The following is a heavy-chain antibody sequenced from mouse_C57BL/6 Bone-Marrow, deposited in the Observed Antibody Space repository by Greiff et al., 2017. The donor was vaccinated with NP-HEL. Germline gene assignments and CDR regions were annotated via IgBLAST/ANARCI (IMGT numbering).Heavy chain of an antibody. V-gene: IGHV1-55*01. J-gene: IGHJ2*01. D-gene: IGHD1-1*01. Sequence: VQLQPPGAELVKPGASVKMSCKASGYTFTSYWITWVKQRPGQGLEWIGDIYPGSGSTNYNEKFKSKATLTVDTSSSTAYMQLSSLTSEDSAVYYGAREEFITTVVAPSFDYWGQGTTLTVSS. CDR1: GYTFTSYW. CDR2: IYPGSGST. CDR3: AREEFITTVVAPSFDY.